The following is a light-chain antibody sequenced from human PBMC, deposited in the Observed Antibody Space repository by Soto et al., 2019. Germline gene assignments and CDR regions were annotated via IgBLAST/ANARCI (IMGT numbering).Light chain of an antibody. J-gene: IGLJ2*01. V-gene: IGLV2-14*01. CDR3: SSYTSSDSLV. Sequence: QSALTQPASVSGSPGQSITISCTGTSSDVGGYNYVSWYQQEPGKAPKLMIYDVSSRPSGVSNRFSGSKSGNTASLTISGLQAEDEADYYCSSYTSSDSLVFGGGTKL. CDR2: DVS. CDR1: SSDVGGYNY.